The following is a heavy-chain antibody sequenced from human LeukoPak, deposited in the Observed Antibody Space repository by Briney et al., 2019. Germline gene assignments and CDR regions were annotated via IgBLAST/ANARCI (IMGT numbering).Heavy chain of an antibody. CDR3: ARESSGSYYSDY. J-gene: IGHJ4*02. D-gene: IGHD1-26*01. CDR1: GYTFTGYY. Sequence: ASVKVSCKASGYTFTGYYMHWVRQAPGQGLEWMGWIKPNSGGTNYAQKFQGRVTMTRDTSISTAYMELSRLRSDDTAVYYCARESSGSYYSDYWGQGTLVTVSS. V-gene: IGHV1-2*02. CDR2: IKPNSGGT.